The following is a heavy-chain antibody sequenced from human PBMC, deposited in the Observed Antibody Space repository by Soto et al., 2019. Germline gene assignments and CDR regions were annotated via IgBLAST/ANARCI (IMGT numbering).Heavy chain of an antibody. CDR3: ASVLYYGLGSYFSYGMDV. V-gene: IGHV1-69*01. Sequence: QVQLGQSGAEVKKPGSSVKVSCKTSGVSFNNNGIGWVRQAPGHGLEWMGGVSPPFWTSNYARKFQGRISITADASTGTVNMELSSLTSEDTAQYYCASVLYYGLGSYFSYGMDVWGHGTTVTVSS. D-gene: IGHD3-10*01. CDR1: GVSFNNNG. J-gene: IGHJ6*02. CDR2: VSPPFWTS.